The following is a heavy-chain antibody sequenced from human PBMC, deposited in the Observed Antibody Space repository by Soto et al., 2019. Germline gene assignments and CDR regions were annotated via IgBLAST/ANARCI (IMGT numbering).Heavy chain of an antibody. Sequence: QVQLVESGGGVVQPGRSLRLSCAASGFTFSSYGMHWVRQAPGKGLEWVAVIWYDGSNKYYADSVKGRFTISRDNAKNTLDLQMNSLSAEDTAVYYWARDLSGSSWYYDYYGTDVWGKGTTVTVSA. J-gene: IGHJ6*04. CDR1: GFTFSSYG. D-gene: IGHD6-13*01. CDR3: ARDLSGSSWYYDYYGTDV. CDR2: IWYDGSNK. V-gene: IGHV3-33*01.